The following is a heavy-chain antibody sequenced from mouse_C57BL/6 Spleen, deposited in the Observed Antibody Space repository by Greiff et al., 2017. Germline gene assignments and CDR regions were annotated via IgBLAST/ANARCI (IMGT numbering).Heavy chain of an antibody. CDR3: ARDDRGYAMDY. V-gene: IGHV5-16*01. Sequence: EVQLQQSEGGLVQPGSSMKLSCTASGFTFSDYYMAWVRQVPEKGLEWVANINYDGSSTYYLDSLKSRFIISRDNAKNILYLQMSSLKSEDTATYYCARDDRGYAMDYWGQGTSVTVSS. J-gene: IGHJ4*01. CDR1: GFTFSDYY. CDR2: INYDGSST.